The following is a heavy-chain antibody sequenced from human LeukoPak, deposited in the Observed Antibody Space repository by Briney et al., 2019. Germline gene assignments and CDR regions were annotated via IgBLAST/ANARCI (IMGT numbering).Heavy chain of an antibody. CDR2: ISTYNGNT. CDR3: ARRSSPGRYYFYRMDV. CDR1: GYTFTSYG. J-gene: IGHJ6*02. Sequence: GASVKVSCKASGYTFTSYGISWVRQAPGQGLEWMGWISTYNGNTNYAQKLQGRVTMTTDTSTSTAYMELRSLRSDDTAVYYCARRSSPGRYYFYRMDVWGQGTTVTVSS. V-gene: IGHV1-18*01. D-gene: IGHD3-10*01.